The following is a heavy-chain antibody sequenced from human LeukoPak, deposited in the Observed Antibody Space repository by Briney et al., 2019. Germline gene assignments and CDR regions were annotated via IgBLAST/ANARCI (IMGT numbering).Heavy chain of an antibody. J-gene: IGHJ4*02. Sequence: SETLSLTCAVYGGSFSGYYWSWIRQPPGKGLEWIGEINHSGSTNYNPSLKSRVTISVDTSKNQFSLKLGSVTAADTAVYYCARQGYSYGPYYFDYWGQGTLVTVSS. CDR3: ARQGYSYGPYYFDY. D-gene: IGHD5-18*01. CDR2: INHSGST. CDR1: GGSFSGYY. V-gene: IGHV4-34*01.